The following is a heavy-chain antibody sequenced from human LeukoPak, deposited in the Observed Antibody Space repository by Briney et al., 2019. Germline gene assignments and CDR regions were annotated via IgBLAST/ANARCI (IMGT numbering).Heavy chain of an antibody. V-gene: IGHV4-59*01. D-gene: IGHD5-24*01. CDR3: ARERRDGYKVYFDY. CDR2: VYYSGST. Sequence: SETLSLTCTVSGGSISGYYWGWIRQPPGKGLEWIGYVYYSGSTNYNPSLKSRVTISVDTSKNQFSLRLSSVTAADTAVYYCARERRDGYKVYFDYWGQGTLVTVSS. J-gene: IGHJ4*02. CDR1: GGSISGYY.